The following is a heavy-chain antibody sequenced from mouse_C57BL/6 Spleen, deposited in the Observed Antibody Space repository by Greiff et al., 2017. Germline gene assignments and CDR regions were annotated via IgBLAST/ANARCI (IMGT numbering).Heavy chain of an antibody. V-gene: IGHV5-4*01. CDR2: ISDGGSYT. D-gene: IGHD5-1-1*01. Sequence: EVQLVESGGGLVKPGGSLKLSCAASGFTFSSYAMSWVRQTPEKRLEWVATISDGGSYTYYPDNVKGRFTISRDNAKNNLYLQMSHLKSEDTAMYYCAREGYPEVFDYWGQGTTLTVSS. CDR3: AREGYPEVFDY. CDR1: GFTFSSYA. J-gene: IGHJ2*01.